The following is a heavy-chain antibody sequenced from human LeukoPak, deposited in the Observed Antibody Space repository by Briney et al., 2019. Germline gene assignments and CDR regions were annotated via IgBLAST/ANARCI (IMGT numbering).Heavy chain of an antibody. Sequence: PGRSLRLSCAASGFTFSSYAMSWVRQAPGKGLEWVSAISGSGGSTYYADSVKGRFTISRDNSKNTLYLQMNSLRAEDTAVYYCAKVGIPYYYDSSGYYYSDYWGQGTLVTVSS. D-gene: IGHD3-22*01. J-gene: IGHJ4*02. V-gene: IGHV3-23*01. CDR3: AKVGIPYYYDSSGYYYSDY. CDR2: ISGSGGST. CDR1: GFTFSSYA.